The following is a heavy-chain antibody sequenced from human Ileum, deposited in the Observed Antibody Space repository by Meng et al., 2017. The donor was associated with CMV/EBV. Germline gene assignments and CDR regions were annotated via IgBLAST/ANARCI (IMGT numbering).Heavy chain of an antibody. D-gene: IGHD6-13*01. V-gene: IGHV4-61*02. CDR1: GRSIITGSYY. Sequence: QMRHQRPQLSTHSQPPYLSCTVSGRSIITGSYYWSWIRPTAGKGLDCIVRFYTSGRTNYNPSLKSRVTISVDTSKNQFSLKLSSVTAADTAVYYCARDSYSSSWAMNYWGQGTLVTVSS. J-gene: IGHJ4*02. CDR2: FYTSGRT. CDR3: ARDSYSSSWAMNY.